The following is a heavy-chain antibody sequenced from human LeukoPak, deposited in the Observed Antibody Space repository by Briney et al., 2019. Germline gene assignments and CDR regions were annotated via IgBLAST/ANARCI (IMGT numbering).Heavy chain of an antibody. CDR3: AELGITMIGGV. CDR2: ISSSSSYI. D-gene: IGHD3-10*02. V-gene: IGHV3-21*04. J-gene: IGHJ6*04. CDR1: GFTFSSYS. Sequence: GGSLRLSCAASGFTFSSYSMNWVRQAPGKGLEWVSSISSSSSYIYYADSVKGRFTISRDNSKNTVYLQMNSLRAEDAAVYYCAELGITMIGGVWGKGTTVTISS.